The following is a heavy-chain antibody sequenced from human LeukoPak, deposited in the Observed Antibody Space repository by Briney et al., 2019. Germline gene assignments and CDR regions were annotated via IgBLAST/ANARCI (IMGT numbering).Heavy chain of an antibody. CDR2: MNPNSGNP. V-gene: IGHV1-8*01. Sequence: GASVKVSCKASGYTFTNYDINWVRQATGQGLEWMGWMNPNSGNPVYAQKFQGRVTMTRNTSISTAYMELSSLRSEDTAVYYCARGEQLYYYDTSGYSYWYFDLWGRGTLVSVSS. D-gene: IGHD3-22*01. CDR1: GYTFTNYD. CDR3: ARGEQLYYYDTSGYSYWYFDL. J-gene: IGHJ2*01.